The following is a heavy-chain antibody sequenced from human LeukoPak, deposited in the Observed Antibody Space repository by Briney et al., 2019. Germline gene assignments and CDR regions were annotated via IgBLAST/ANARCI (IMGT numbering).Heavy chain of an antibody. V-gene: IGHV4-30-4*01. CDR3: ARDRLTTGPNWFDP. CDR1: GGSISSGDYY. Sequence: PSQTLSLTCTVSGGSISSGDYYWSWIRQPPGKGLEWIGYIYYSGSTYYNPSLKSRVTISVDTSKNQLSLKLSSVTAADTAVYYCARDRLTTGPNWFDPWGQGTLVTVSS. J-gene: IGHJ5*02. CDR2: IYYSGST. D-gene: IGHD4-17*01.